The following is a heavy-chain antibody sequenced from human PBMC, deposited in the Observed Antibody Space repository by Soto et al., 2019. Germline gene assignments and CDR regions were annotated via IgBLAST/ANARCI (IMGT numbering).Heavy chain of an antibody. Sequence: KISCKGSGYSFTSYWITWVRQMPGKGLEWMGKIDPSDAYTNYSPSFQGHVTISADKSNSTAYLQWSSLRASDTAMYYCATGQTQRGYYQYGMDVWGQGPTVTVYS. CDR1: GYSFTSYW. D-gene: IGHD6-25*01. CDR2: IDPSDAYT. V-gene: IGHV5-10-1*01. J-gene: IGHJ6*02. CDR3: ATGQTQRGYYQYGMDV.